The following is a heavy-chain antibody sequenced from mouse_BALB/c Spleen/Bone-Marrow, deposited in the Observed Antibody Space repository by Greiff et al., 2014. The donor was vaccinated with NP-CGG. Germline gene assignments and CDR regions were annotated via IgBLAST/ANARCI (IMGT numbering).Heavy chain of an antibody. Sequence: EVQLVESGGGLVQPGGSRKLSCAASGFTFSSFGMHWVRQAPEKGLEWVAYISSGSSTIYYADTVKGRLTISRDNPKNTLFLQMTSLRSEDTAMYYCARDEDYAMDYWGQGTSVTVSS. CDR1: GFTFSSFG. V-gene: IGHV5-17*02. J-gene: IGHJ4*01. CDR3: ARDEDYAMDY. CDR2: ISSGSSTI.